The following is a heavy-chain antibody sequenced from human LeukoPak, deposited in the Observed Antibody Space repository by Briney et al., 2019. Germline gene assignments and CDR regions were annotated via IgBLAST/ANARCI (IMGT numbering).Heavy chain of an antibody. CDR2: TIPIFGTA. CDR3: ATDLYSSGWYDPGNYYYYYMDV. D-gene: IGHD6-19*01. Sequence: SVKVSCKASGGTFSSYAISWVRQAPGQGLEWMGGTIPIFGTANYAQKFQGRVTITADESTSTAYMELSSLRSEDTAVYYCATDLYSSGWYDPGNYYYYYMDVWGKGTTVTVSS. V-gene: IGHV1-69*13. CDR1: GGTFSSYA. J-gene: IGHJ6*03.